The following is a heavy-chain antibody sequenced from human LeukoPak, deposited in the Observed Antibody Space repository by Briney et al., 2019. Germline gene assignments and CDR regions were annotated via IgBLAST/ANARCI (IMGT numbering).Heavy chain of an antibody. Sequence: PSETLSLTCAVYGGSFSGYYWSWIRQPPGKGLEWIGEINHSGSTNYNPSLKSRVTISVDTSKNQFSLKLSSVTAADTAVYYCARASWYRVRNWFGPWGQGTLVTVSS. D-gene: IGHD6-13*01. V-gene: IGHV4-34*01. CDR2: INHSGST. CDR3: ARASWYRVRNWFGP. J-gene: IGHJ5*02. CDR1: GGSFSGYY.